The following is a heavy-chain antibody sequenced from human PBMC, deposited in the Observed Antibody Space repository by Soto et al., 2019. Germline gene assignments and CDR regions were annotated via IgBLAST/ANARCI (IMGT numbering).Heavy chain of an antibody. V-gene: IGHV4-34*01. Sequence: SETLSLTSAVYGGSFSGYYWSWIRQPPEKGLEWIGEINHSGSTNYNPSLKSRVTISQNTPKNQFSLKLSSVTAADTAVYYCARGVGDSSGWYNTAFDIWGQGTMVTVSS. J-gene: IGHJ3*02. CDR2: INHSGST. CDR1: GGSFSGYY. CDR3: ARGVGDSSGWYNTAFDI. D-gene: IGHD6-19*01.